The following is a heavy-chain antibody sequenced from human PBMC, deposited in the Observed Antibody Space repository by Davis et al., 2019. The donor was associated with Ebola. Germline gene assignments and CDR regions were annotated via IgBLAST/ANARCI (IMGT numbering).Heavy chain of an antibody. D-gene: IGHD7-27*01. J-gene: IGHJ4*02. V-gene: IGHV3-30-3*01. CDR3: ARATFLGY. CDR1: GFTFSSYA. Sequence: GGSLRLSCAASGFTFSSYAMHWVRQAPGKGLEWVAVISYDGSNKYYADSVKGRFTISRDNSKNTLYLQMNSLRAEDTAGYYCARATFLGYWGQGTLGTVSS. CDR2: ISYDGSNK.